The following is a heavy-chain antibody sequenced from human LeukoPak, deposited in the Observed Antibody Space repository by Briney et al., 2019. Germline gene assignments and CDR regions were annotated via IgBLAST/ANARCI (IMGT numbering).Heavy chain of an antibody. J-gene: IGHJ4*02. CDR1: GFTFSSYS. Sequence: GGSLRLSCAASGFTFSSYSMNWVRQAPGKGLEWVSSISSSSSYIYYADSVKGRFTISRDNAKNSLYLQMNSLRAEDTAVCYCARGSGGGSGLDYWGQGALVTVSS. CDR3: ARGSGGGSGLDY. V-gene: IGHV3-21*01. D-gene: IGHD3-10*01. CDR2: ISSSSSYI.